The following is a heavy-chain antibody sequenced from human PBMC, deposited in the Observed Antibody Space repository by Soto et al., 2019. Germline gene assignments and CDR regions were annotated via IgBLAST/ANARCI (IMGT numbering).Heavy chain of an antibody. CDR1: GFTFDDYG. D-gene: IGHD3-10*01. J-gene: IGHJ4*02. CDR3: ARVYGSGSTRRVRIDY. V-gene: IGHV3-20*04. CDR2: INWNGGST. Sequence: EVQLVESGGGVVRPGGSLRLSCAASGFTFDDYGMSWVRQAPGKGLEWVSGINWNGGSTGYADSVKGRFTISRDNAKNSLYLKMNSLRAEDTALYYCARVYGSGSTRRVRIDYWGQGTLVTVSS.